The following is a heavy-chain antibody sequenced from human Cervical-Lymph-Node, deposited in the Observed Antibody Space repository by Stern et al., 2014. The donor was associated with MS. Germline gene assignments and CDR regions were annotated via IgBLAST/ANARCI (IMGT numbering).Heavy chain of an antibody. CDR3: ARDPHVANSLNYGMDV. CDR2: IIPFLGIV. CDR1: GGTFSNYA. Sequence: VQLVESGGEVKKPGSSVKVSCKASGGTFSNYAISWVRQAPGQGLEWMGRIIPFLGIVNYAQRFQGRVTITADKSTSTAYMELSSLRSEDTAVYYCARDPHVANSLNYGMDVWGQGTTVTVSS. V-gene: IGHV1-69*09. D-gene: IGHD4/OR15-4a*01. J-gene: IGHJ6*02.